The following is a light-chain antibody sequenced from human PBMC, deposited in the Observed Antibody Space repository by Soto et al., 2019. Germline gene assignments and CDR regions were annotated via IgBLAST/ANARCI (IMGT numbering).Light chain of an antibody. CDR2: DVT. Sequence: LGQPASVSGSPGQSITISCTGTSSDVGGFEYVSWYQHQPGKAPKLIIYDVTKRPSGVSNRFSGSKTGNTASLTISGIQAEDEGDYYCGSITRSSTSVFGTGTKVTVL. CDR1: SSDVGGFEY. CDR3: GSITRSSTSV. V-gene: IGLV2-14*01. J-gene: IGLJ1*01.